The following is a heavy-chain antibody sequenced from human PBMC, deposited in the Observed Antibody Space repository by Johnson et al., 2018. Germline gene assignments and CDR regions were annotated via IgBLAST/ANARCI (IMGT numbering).Heavy chain of an antibody. J-gene: IGHJ4*02. CDR2: ISWDGGSP. CDR3: AKETHTVVVTSRYYFDY. D-gene: IGHD2-21*02. CDR1: RFTFDDYA. V-gene: IGHV3-43D*03. Sequence: VQLVESGGVVVEPGGSLRLVCAASRFTFDDYALHWIRQAPGKGLEWVSLISWDGGSPYFADSVKGRFSISRDNSRNSLYLQMNSLRPEDTALYYCAKETHTVVVTSRYYFDYWGQGTLVTVSS.